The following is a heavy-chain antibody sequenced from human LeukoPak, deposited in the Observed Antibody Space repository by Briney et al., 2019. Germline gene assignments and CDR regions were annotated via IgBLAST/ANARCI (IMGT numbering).Heavy chain of an antibody. D-gene: IGHD6-19*01. CDR2: IYYSVST. CDR1: GGSISSGGYS. CDR3: ASTVAGTSRYFDY. V-gene: IGHV4-31*03. Sequence: TLSLTCTISGGSISSGGYSWSWIRQPPGKGLEWIGYIYYSVSTYYNPSLKSRVTISVDTSKNQFSLKLSSVTAADTAVHYCASTVAGTSRYFDYWGQGTLVTVSS. J-gene: IGHJ4*02.